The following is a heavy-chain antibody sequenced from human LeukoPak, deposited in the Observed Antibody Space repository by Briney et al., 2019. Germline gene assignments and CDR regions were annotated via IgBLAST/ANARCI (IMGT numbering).Heavy chain of an antibody. CDR3: ATAGGYYYYGMDV. V-gene: IGHV1-2*04. CDR1: GYTFTGYY. J-gene: IGHJ6*02. Sequence: ASVKVSCKASGYTFTGYYMHWVRQAPGQGLEWMGWINPNSGGTNYAQKFQGWVTMTRDTSISTAYMELSRLRSDDTAVCYCATAGGYYYYGMDVWGQGTTVTVSS. CDR2: INPNSGGT. D-gene: IGHD6-19*01.